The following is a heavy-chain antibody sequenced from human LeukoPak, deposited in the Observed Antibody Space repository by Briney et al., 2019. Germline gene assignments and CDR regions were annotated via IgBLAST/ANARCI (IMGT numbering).Heavy chain of an antibody. CDR2: INHSGST. CDR3: ARGSDYGDYSWGNFDY. D-gene: IGHD4-17*01. J-gene: IGHJ4*02. V-gene: IGHV4-34*01. CDR1: GGSFSGYY. Sequence: SETLSLTCAVYGGSFSGYYWSWIRQPPGKGLEWIGEINHSGSTNHNPSLKSRVTISVDTSKNQFSLKLSSVTAADTAVYYCARGSDYGDYSWGNFDYWGQGTLVTVSS.